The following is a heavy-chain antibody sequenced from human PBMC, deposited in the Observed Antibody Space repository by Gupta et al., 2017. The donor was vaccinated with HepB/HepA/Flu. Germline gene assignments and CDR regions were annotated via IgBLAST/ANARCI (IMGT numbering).Heavy chain of an antibody. V-gene: IGHV2-5*02. CDR3: AHSVGGGWFDP. Sequence: QITLKESGPPLVKPTQTLTLTCTFSGFSLTTNGVGVGCIRQPPGMALEWLALIYWDDDKRVSPYLKSRLTITKDTSKNQVVLTMTKMDPVDTATYYGAHSVGGGWFDPWGQGTLVIVYS. CDR1: GFSLTTNGVG. CDR2: IYWDDDK. D-gene: IGHD3-16*01. J-gene: IGHJ5*02.